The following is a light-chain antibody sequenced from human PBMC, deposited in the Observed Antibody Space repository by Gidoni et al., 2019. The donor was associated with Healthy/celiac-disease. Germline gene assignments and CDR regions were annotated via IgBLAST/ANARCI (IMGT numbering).Light chain of an antibody. CDR3: QQYYSTPWT. CDR2: WAS. V-gene: IGKV4-1*01. Sequence: DIVMTQSPDSLAVSLGERATINGKSSQSVLYSSNNKNYLAWYQQKPGQPPKLLIYWASSRESGVPDLFSGSGSGTDFTLTISSLQAEDVAVYYCQQYYSTPWTFXXXTKVEIK. J-gene: IGKJ1*01. CDR1: QSVLYSSNNKNY.